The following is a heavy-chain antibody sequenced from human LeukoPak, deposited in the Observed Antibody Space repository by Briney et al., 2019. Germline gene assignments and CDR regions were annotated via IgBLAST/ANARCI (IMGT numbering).Heavy chain of an antibody. D-gene: IGHD1-14*01. J-gene: IGHJ5*02. CDR2: INPNTGGT. CDR3: ARRPDFGTNIIGA. V-gene: IGHV1-2*02. CDR1: GNTFTGYY. Sequence: ASVKVSCKASGNTFTGYYMHWVRQAPGQGLEWMGWINPNTGGTNYAQKFQGRVTMTRDTSISTVYMELSSLRSDDTAVYYCARRPDFGTNIIGAWGQGTLVTVSS.